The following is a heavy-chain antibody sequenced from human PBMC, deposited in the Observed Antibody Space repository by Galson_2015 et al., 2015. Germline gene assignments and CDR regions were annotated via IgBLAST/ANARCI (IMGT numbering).Heavy chain of an antibody. V-gene: IGHV4-59*01. D-gene: IGHD6-13*01. CDR2: IYYSGIT. Sequence: TLSLPCRVSGGSISSYYWSWIRQSPGKGLEWIGYIYYSGITKYNPSLKSRVTISVDTSDNQFSLKLSSVTAADTAVYYCASSLGSSSWVDYWGQGTLVTVSS. CDR1: GGSISSYY. J-gene: IGHJ4*02. CDR3: ASSLGSSSWVDY.